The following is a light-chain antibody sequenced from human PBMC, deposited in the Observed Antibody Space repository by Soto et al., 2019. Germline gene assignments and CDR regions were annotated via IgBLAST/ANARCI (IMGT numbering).Light chain of an antibody. CDR1: SGDVGGYDY. V-gene: IGLV2-8*01. Sequence: VLTQPPSASGSPGQSVTISCTGTSGDVGGYDYVSWYQQHPGKAPKLMIYEVTKRPLGVPDRFSGSKSGNTASLTVSGLQAEDEADYYCSSYAGSDNPYVFGPGTKVT. J-gene: IGLJ1*01. CDR2: EVT. CDR3: SSYAGSDNPYV.